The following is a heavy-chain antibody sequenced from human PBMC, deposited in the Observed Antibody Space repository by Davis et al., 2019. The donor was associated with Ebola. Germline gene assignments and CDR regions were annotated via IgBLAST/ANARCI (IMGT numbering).Heavy chain of an antibody. Sequence: SVKVSCKASGGTFSDYAISWVRQAPGQGLEWMGGIIPIFGTANYAQKFQGRVTITADESTSKAYMELSSLRSEDTAVYYCARAPTWSQINYYCFDYWGQGTLVTVSS. CDR3: ARAPTWSQINYYCFDY. CDR2: IIPIFGTA. CDR1: GGTFSDYA. J-gene: IGHJ4*02. V-gene: IGHV1-69*13. D-gene: IGHD3-10*01.